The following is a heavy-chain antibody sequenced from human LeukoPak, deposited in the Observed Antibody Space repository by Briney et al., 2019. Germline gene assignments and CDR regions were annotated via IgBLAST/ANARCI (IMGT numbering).Heavy chain of an antibody. J-gene: IGHJ4*02. CDR2: ISYDGSNK. Sequence: GRSLRLSCAASGFTFSSYAMHWVRQAPGKGLEWVAVISYDGSNKYYADSVKGRFTISRDNSKNTLYLQMNSLRAEDTAVYFCARAGDFWSDSVYYFDYWGQGTLVTVSS. D-gene: IGHD3-3*01. CDR3: ARAGDFWSDSVYYFDY. V-gene: IGHV3-30*04. CDR1: GFTFSSYA.